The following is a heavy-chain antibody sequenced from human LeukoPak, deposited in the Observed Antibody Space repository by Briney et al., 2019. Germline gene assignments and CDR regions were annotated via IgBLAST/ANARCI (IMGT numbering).Heavy chain of an antibody. J-gene: IGHJ4*02. V-gene: IGHV4-4*02. CDR1: GGSISSLNL. CDR2: MYLGGTT. Sequence: SETLSLTCIVSGGSISSLNLWSWLRQPPGQGLEWIGEMYLGGTTNFNPSLKSRVTILIDKSKNQLSLQLTSVTAADTAVYYCAGLEGRYSTDWFYFFDYWGQGALVTVSS. D-gene: IGHD6-19*01. CDR3: AGLEGRYSTDWFYFFDY.